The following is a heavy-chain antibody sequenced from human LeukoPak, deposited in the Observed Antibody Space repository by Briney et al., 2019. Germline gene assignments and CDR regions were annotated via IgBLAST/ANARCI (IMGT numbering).Heavy chain of an antibody. CDR1: GYTFTSYG. V-gene: IGHV1-18*01. CDR2: ISAYNGNT. Sequence: ASVKVSCKASGYTFTSYGISWVRQAPGQGLEWMGWISAYNGNTNYAQKLQGRVTMTTDTSTSTAYMELRSLRSDDTAVYYCARAGAYCGGDSYSADYWGQGTLVTVSS. CDR3: ARAGAYCGGDSYSADY. J-gene: IGHJ4*02. D-gene: IGHD2-21*02.